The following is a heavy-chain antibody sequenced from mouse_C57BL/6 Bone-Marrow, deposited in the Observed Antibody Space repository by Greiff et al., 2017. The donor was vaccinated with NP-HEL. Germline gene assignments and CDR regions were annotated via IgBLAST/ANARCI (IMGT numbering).Heavy chain of an antibody. D-gene: IGHD4-1*01. V-gene: IGHV1-63*01. Sequence: QVQLKESGAELVRPGTSVKMSCKASGYTFTNYWIGWAKQRPGHGLEWIGDIYPGGGYTNYNEKFKGKATLTADKSSSTAYMQFSSLTSEDSAIYYCASWATPYYFDYWGQGTTLTVSS. CDR2: IYPGGGYT. CDR3: ASWATPYYFDY. CDR1: GYTFTNYW. J-gene: IGHJ2*01.